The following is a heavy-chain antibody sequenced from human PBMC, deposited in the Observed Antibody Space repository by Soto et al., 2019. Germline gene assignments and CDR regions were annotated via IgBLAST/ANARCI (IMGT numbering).Heavy chain of an antibody. CDR1: GGTFSSYA. J-gene: IGHJ6*02. CDR2: IIPIFGTA. CDR3: ARDLVVVVLAAITPGYYYYGMDV. Sequence: QVQLVQSGAEVKKPGSSVKVSCKASGGTFSSYAISWVRQAPGQGLEWMGGIIPIFGTANYAQKFQGRVTITADDSTSTAYMELSSLRSEDTAVYYCARDLVVVVLAAITPGYYYYGMDVWGQGTTVTVSS. D-gene: IGHD2-2*01. V-gene: IGHV1-69*01.